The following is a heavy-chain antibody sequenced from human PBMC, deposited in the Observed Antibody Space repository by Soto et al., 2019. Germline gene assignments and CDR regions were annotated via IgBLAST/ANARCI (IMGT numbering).Heavy chain of an antibody. J-gene: IGHJ6*03. V-gene: IGHV4-59*08. CDR3: ARHIQGSDYGSGRRNYYYYYYMDV. Sequence: SETLSLTCTVSGGSISSYYWSWIRQPPGKGLEWIGYIYYSGSTNYNPSLKSRVTISVDTSKNQFSLKLSSVTAADTAVYYCARHIQGSDYGSGRRNYYYYYYMDVWGKGTTVTVSS. CDR2: IYYSGST. CDR1: GGSISSYY. D-gene: IGHD3-10*01.